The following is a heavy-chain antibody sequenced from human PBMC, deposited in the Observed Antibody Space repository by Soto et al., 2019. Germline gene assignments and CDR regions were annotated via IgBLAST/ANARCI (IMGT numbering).Heavy chain of an antibody. V-gene: IGHV3-33*01. CDR1: GFTFSNYG. CDR3: ARDDEYSGNGMDV. J-gene: IGHJ6*02. Sequence: QVQLVESGGGVVQPGRSLRLSCAASGFTFSNYGMHWVRQAPGKGLEWVAVILNDGSNRDHADSVKARFTIARDNSTNTLYLQTDSLRAEDTAVYFCARDDEYSGNGMDVWGQGTTVTVS. D-gene: IGHD3-10*01. CDR2: ILNDGSNR.